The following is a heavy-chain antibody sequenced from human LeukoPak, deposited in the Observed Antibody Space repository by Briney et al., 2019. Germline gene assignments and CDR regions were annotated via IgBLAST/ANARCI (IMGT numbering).Heavy chain of an antibody. V-gene: IGHV4-4*07. D-gene: IGHD5-12*01. CDR3: ARMFSGTYGGIDY. CDR2: VYSTGST. Sequence: PSETLSLTCTVSGGSISSYYWSWIRKPAGEGLEWIGRVYSTGSTNYNPSLKSRVTMSVDTPKNQFSLKLTSVTAPDTGVYYCARMFSGTYGGIDYWGQGTLVTVSS. J-gene: IGHJ4*02. CDR1: GGSISSYY.